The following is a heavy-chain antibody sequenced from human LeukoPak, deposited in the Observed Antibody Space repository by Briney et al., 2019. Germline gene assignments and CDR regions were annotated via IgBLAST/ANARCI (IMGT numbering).Heavy chain of an antibody. CDR3: ARELYGESVAFDI. D-gene: IGHD4-17*01. J-gene: IGHJ3*02. CDR1: GFSFSSCA. CDR2: IYSGGST. Sequence: PGGSLRLSCAASGFSFSSCAMSWVRQAPGKGLEWVSVIYSGGSTYYADSVKGRFTISRDNSKNTLYLQMNSLRAEDTAVYYCARELYGESVAFDIWGQGTMVTVSS. V-gene: IGHV3-66*01.